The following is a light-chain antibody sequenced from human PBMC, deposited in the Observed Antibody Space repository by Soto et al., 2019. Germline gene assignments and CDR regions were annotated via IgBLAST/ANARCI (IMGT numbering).Light chain of an antibody. CDR1: NIRSKS. V-gene: IGLV3-21*02. Sequence: SYELTQPPSVSVAPGQTARITCGGHNIRSKSVHWYQQKPGQAPVLVVYDDSDRPSGIPERLSGSNSGNTATLTISRVEAGDEADYYCQVWHIRGDHFYVFGPGTKLTVL. J-gene: IGLJ1*01. CDR3: QVWHIRGDHFYV. CDR2: DDS.